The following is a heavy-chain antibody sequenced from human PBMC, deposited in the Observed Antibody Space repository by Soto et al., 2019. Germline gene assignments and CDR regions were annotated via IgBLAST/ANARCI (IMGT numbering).Heavy chain of an antibody. D-gene: IGHD2-21*02. CDR2: ISYDGSNK. CDR1: GFTFSSYA. CDR3: ARGAERYCGGDCYSGDY. Sequence: QSGGSLRLSCAASGFTFSSYAMHWVRQAPGKGLEWVAVISYDGSNKYYADSVKGRFTISRDNSKNTLYLQMNSLRAEDTAVYYCARGAERYCGGDCYSGDYWGQGTLVTVSS. J-gene: IGHJ4*02. V-gene: IGHV3-30-3*01.